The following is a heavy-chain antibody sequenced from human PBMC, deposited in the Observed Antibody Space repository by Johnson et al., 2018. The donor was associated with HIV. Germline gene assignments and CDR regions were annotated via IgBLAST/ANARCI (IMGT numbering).Heavy chain of an antibody. CDR1: GFTFSSYG. CDR3: AKFVGAGSYDAFDI. J-gene: IGHJ3*02. CDR2: ISYDGSNK. D-gene: IGHD1-26*01. V-gene: IGHV3-30*18. Sequence: QVQLVESGGGLVKPGGSLRLSCAASGFTFSSYGMHWVRQAPGKGLEWVAVISYDGSNKYYADSVKGRFTIYRDNSKNTLYLQMNSLRAEDTAVYYCAKFVGAGSYDAFDIWGQGTMVTVSS.